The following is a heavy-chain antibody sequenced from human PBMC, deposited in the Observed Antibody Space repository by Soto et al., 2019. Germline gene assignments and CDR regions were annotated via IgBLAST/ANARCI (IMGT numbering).Heavy chain of an antibody. Sequence: GESLKISCKGSGYSFTSYWISWVRQMPGKGLEWMGRIDPSDSYTNYSPSFQGHVTISADKSISTAYLQWSSLKASDTAMYYCARYSSSSRVYYYGMDVWGQGTTVTVPS. CDR3: ARYSSSSRVYYYGMDV. CDR1: GYSFTSYW. J-gene: IGHJ6*02. CDR2: IDPSDSYT. D-gene: IGHD6-6*01. V-gene: IGHV5-10-1*01.